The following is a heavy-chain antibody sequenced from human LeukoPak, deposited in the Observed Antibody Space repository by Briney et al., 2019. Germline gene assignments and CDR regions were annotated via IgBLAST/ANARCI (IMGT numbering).Heavy chain of an antibody. CDR2: IIPILGIA. CDR1: GGTFSSYA. D-gene: IGHD2-21*02. J-gene: IGHJ4*02. CDR3: ARDSIACGGDCYSLDY. Sequence: SVKVSCKASGGTFSSYAISWVRQAPGQGLEWMERIIPILGIANYAQKFQGRVTITADKSTSTAYMELSSLRSEDTAVYYCARDSIACGGDCYSLDYWGQGTLVTVSS. V-gene: IGHV1-69*04.